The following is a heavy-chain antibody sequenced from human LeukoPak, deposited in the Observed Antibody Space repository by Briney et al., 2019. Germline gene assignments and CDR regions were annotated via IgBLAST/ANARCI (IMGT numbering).Heavy chain of an antibody. Sequence: SVKVSCKASGGAFSSYAISWVRQAPGQGLEWMGRIIPIFGTANYAQKFQGRVTITTDESTSTAYMELSSLRSEDTAVYYCARSFWSAQGDYYYYMDVWGKGTTVTVSS. CDR2: IIPIFGTA. V-gene: IGHV1-69*05. CDR1: GGAFSSYA. D-gene: IGHD3-3*01. J-gene: IGHJ6*03. CDR3: ARSFWSAQGDYYYYMDV.